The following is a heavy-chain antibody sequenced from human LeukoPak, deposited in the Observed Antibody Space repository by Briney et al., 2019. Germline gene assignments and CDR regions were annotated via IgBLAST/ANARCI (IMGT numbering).Heavy chain of an antibody. D-gene: IGHD7-27*01. CDR2: VYRSGTT. J-gene: IGHJ4*02. CDR1: GYSISSGYH. CDR3: ARENWVFDY. V-gene: IGHV4-38-2*02. Sequence: KPSETLSLTCVVSGYSISSGYHWGWIRQPPGKGLEWIGSVYRSGTTYYDPSLKSRVTISVDTSKNQISLKVRSVTAADTAMYCCARENWVFDYWGQGILVTVSS.